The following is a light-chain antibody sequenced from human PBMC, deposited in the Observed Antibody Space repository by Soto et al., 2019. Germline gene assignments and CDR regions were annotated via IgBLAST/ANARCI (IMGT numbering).Light chain of an antibody. CDR1: QSVSRY. V-gene: IGKV3-11*01. J-gene: IGKJ1*01. CDR3: QQRSNWPVT. CDR2: DAS. Sequence: EIVLTQSPATLSLSPGERATLSCRASQSVSRYLAWYQQKPGQAPRLLIYDASSRATGIPARFSGSGSGTEFTLPISSLEPEDFAVYYCQQRSNWPVTFGLGTRVEIK.